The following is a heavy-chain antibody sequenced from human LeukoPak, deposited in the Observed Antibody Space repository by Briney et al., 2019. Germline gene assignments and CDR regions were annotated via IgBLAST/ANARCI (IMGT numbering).Heavy chain of an antibody. J-gene: IGHJ4*02. CDR1: GYILSRYA. CDR2: INTNNGNP. Sequence: GGSVKVSCKASGYILSRYAIHWVRQAPGQGLEWMGWINTNNGNPTYAQGFKGRLVFFLDTSANTAFLQINSLKADDTAIYYCGRDANIDFWGQGTLVTVSS. CDR3: GRDANIDF. V-gene: IGHV7-4-1*02.